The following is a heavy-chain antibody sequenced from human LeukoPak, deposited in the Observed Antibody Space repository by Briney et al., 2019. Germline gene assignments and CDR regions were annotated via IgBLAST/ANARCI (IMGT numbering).Heavy chain of an antibody. D-gene: IGHD3-22*01. CDR3: ARDLYDSSGYWEYFDY. CDR2: INSDGSST. Sequence: GGSLRLSCAASGFTFSSYWMHWVRQAPGKGLVWVSRINSDGSSTSYADSVKGRFTIPRDNAKNTLYLQMNSLRAEDTAVYYCARDLYDSSGYWEYFDYWGQGTLVTVSS. J-gene: IGHJ4*02. CDR1: GFTFSSYW. V-gene: IGHV3-74*01.